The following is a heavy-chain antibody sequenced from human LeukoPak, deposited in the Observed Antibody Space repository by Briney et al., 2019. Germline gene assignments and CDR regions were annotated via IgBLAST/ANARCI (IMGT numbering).Heavy chain of an antibody. CDR1: GGTFSSYA. Sequence: ASVKVSCKAFGGTFSSYAISWVRQAPGQGLEWMGWINPNSGDTGYAQRFQGRVTMTRDTSIRTIYMEIYMELTGLRFDDTALYYCARWDGYSSSPDYWGQGTLVTVSS. CDR3: ARWDGYSSSPDY. V-gene: IGHV1-2*02. D-gene: IGHD6-13*01. J-gene: IGHJ4*02. CDR2: INPNSGDT.